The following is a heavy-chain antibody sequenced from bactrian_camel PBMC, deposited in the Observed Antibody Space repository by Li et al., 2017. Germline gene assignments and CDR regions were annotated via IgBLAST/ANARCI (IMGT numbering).Heavy chain of an antibody. Sequence: DVQLVESGGGLVQPGGSLRLSCAASGFTFSARDMSWVRQAPGKGLEWVSASNSGGSSTYYADPVKGRFTISRANDENTLYLQLNSLKPEDTAVYYCVRGYDGPARSYGMDYWGEGTQVTVS. CDR1: GFTFSARD. D-gene: IGHD1*01. CDR2: SNSGGSST. V-gene: IGHV3S40*01. J-gene: IGHJ7*01.